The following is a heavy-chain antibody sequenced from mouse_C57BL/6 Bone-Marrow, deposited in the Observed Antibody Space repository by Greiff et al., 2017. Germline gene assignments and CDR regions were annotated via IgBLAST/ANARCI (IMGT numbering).Heavy chain of an antibody. CDR2: ISYDGSN. J-gene: IGHJ3*01. Sequence: EVKPQESGPGLVKPSQSLSLTCSVTGYSITSGYYWNWIRQFPGNKLEWMGYISYDGSNNYNPSLKNRNSITRDTSKNQFFLKLNSVTTEDTATYYCARDLLRSFAYWGQGTLVTVSA. CDR1: GYSITSGYY. V-gene: IGHV3-6*01. CDR3: ARDLLRSFAY. D-gene: IGHD1-1*01.